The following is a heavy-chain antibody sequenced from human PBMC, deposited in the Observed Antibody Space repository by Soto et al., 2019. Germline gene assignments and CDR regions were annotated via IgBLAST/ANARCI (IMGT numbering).Heavy chain of an antibody. Sequence: PGESLKISCKGSGYSFTSYWISWVRQMPGKGLEWMGRIDPSDSYTNYSPSFQGHVTISADKSISTAYLQWSSLKASDTAMYYCARLNLRGVYYYDSSGYQRRHWYFDLWGRGTLVTVSS. J-gene: IGHJ2*01. CDR2: IDPSDSYT. V-gene: IGHV5-10-1*01. D-gene: IGHD3-22*01. CDR3: ARLNLRGVYYYDSSGYQRRHWYFDL. CDR1: GYSFTSYW.